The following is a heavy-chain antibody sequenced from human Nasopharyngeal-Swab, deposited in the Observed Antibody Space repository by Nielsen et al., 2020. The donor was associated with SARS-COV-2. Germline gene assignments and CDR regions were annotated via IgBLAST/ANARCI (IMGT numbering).Heavy chain of an antibody. J-gene: IGHJ6*02. Sequence: LSCAVYGGSFSGYYWSWIRQPPGKGLEWIGEINHSGSTNYNPSLKSRVTISVDTSKNQFSLKLSSVTAADTAVYYCARGPVDVLLWFGELFHSHGMDVWGQGTTVTVSS. CDR2: INHSGST. D-gene: IGHD3-10*01. CDR3: ARGPVDVLLWFGELFHSHGMDV. CDR1: GGSFSGYY. V-gene: IGHV4-34*01.